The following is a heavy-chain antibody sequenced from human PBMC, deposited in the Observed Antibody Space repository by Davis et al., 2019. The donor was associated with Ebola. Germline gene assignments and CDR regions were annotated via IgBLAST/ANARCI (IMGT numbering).Heavy chain of an antibody. CDR2: INTNTGNP. CDR1: GYTFTSYG. V-gene: IGHV7-4-1*02. J-gene: IGHJ6*04. Sequence: ASVKVSCKASGYTFTSYGISWVRQAPGQGLEWMGWINTNTGNPTYAQGFTGRFVFSLDTSVSTAYLQSSSLKAEDTAVYYCARAGAARPESYYYYGMDVWGKGTTVTVSS. D-gene: IGHD6-6*01. CDR3: ARAGAARPESYYYYGMDV.